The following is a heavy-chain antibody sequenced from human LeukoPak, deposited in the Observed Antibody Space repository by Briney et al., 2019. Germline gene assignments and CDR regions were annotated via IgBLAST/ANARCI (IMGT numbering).Heavy chain of an antibody. D-gene: IGHD3-3*01. CDR2: IKQDGSEK. CDR3: AKYDFWSGFDY. Sequence: ETLSLTCAVYGGSFSGYYWSWVRQAPGKGLEWVANIKQDGSEKYYVDSVKGRFTISRDNAKNSLYLQMNSLRAEDTAVYYCAKYDFWSGFDYWGQGTLVTVSS. V-gene: IGHV3-7*01. CDR1: GGSFSGYY. J-gene: IGHJ4*02.